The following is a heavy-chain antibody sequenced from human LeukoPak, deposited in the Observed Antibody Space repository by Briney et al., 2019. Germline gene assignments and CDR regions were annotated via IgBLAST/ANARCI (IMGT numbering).Heavy chain of an antibody. D-gene: IGHD6-19*01. CDR3: AKVPRQIGWFPLSDY. J-gene: IGHJ4*02. Sequence: TPCLSPAPSLFTSCGFAIHTVPGSPGKGLGWGAVISYDGGNKCYAESVKGRCTIFRDNSKNTLYLQMHSLRAEATAVYYCAKVPRQIGWFPLSDYWGQGALVTVAS. CDR1: LFTSCGFA. CDR2: ISYDGGNK. V-gene: IGHV3-30*18.